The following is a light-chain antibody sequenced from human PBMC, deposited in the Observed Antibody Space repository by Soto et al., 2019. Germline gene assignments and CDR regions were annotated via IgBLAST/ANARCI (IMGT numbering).Light chain of an antibody. CDR1: QSVSSN. J-gene: IGKJ4*01. CDR3: QQYNKWPLT. CDR2: STS. V-gene: IGKV3-15*01. Sequence: EIVMTQSPATLSVSPGERATLPCRASQSVSSNLAWYQQKPGQAPRLLIYSTSTRATGIPARFSGSGSGTEFSLTISSLQSEDFAVYYCQQYNKWPLTFGGGTKVEIK.